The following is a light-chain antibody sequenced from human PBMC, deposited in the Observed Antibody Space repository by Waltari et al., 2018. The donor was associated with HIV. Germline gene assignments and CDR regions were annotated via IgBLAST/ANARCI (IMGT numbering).Light chain of an antibody. Sequence: IQLTQSPSSLSASVGARVTLTCRASQGIANHLAWYQQKPGKVPKLLIYAASTLQSGVPSRFSGGGSETDFTLTISSLQPEDVASYYCQKYNSAPYTFGQGTRLEIK. J-gene: IGKJ2*01. CDR1: QGIANH. CDR2: AAS. V-gene: IGKV1-27*01. CDR3: QKYNSAPYT.